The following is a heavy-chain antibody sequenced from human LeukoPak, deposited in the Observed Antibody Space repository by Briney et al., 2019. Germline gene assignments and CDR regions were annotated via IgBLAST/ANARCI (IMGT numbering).Heavy chain of an antibody. CDR2: ISWNSGSI. J-gene: IGHJ4*02. CDR1: GFTFDDYA. V-gene: IGHV3-9*01. Sequence: GGSLRLSCAASGFTFDDYAMHWVRQAPGKGLEWVSGISWNSGSIGYADSVKGRFTISRDNAKNSLYLQMNSLRAEDTAVYYCAKEIYYYASGTYLRYFDYWGQGTLVTVSS. D-gene: IGHD3-10*01. CDR3: AKEIYYYASGTYLRYFDY.